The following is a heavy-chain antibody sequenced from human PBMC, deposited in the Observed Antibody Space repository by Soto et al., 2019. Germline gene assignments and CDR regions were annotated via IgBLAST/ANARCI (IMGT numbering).Heavy chain of an antibody. CDR2: ISGSGGST. CDR1: GFTFSSYA. J-gene: IGHJ4*02. V-gene: IGHV3-23*01. CDR3: SKGSSCWYERFDY. D-gene: IGHD6-19*01. Sequence: EVQLLESGGGLVQPGGSLRLSCAASGFTFSSYAMSWVRQAPGKGLEWVSAISGSGGSTYYADSVKGRFTISRDNSKNTLYLQMNSLRAEDTAVYYCSKGSSCWYERFDYWGQGTLVTVSS.